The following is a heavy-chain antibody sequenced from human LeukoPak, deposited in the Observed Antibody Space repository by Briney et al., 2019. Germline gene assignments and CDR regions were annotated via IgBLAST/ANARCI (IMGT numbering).Heavy chain of an antibody. CDR2: INPSGGTT. CDR1: GYTFTSYY. CDR3: ARGWSGSWRPNFEY. J-gene: IGHJ4*02. V-gene: IGHV1-46*01. D-gene: IGHD2-15*01. Sequence: ASVRVSWKASGYTFTSYYMHWVRQAPGQGLEWMGIINPSGGTTSYAQNFQGRVTMTRDTSTSTVYMELSSLISEDTAVYYCARGWSGSWRPNFEYWGQGTLVTVSS.